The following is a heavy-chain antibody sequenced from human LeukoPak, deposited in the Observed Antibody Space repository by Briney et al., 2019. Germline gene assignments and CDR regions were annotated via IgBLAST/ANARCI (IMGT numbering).Heavy chain of an antibody. D-gene: IGHD3-22*01. CDR2: IDWDNDK. J-gene: IGHJ4*02. V-gene: IGHV2-70*11. CDR1: GFSLRTSGMC. CDR3: ARIIYYDSSGYIFDY. Sequence: SGPALVNPTQPLTLTCTFSGFSLRTSGMCVSWVRQPPGKALEWLARIDWDNDKYYNTSLKTRLTISKDTSKNQVVLIMTNMDPVDTATYYCARIIYYDSSGYIFDYWGQGTLVTVSS.